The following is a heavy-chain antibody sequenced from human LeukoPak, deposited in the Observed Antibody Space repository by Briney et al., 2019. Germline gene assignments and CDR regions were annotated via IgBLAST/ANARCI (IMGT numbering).Heavy chain of an antibody. J-gene: IGHJ4*02. CDR2: IYYSGST. CDR3: ARVTKEGGSSSPPDY. V-gene: IGHV4-59*01. Sequence: SETLSLTCTVSGGSISSYYWSWIRQPPGKGLEWIGYIYYSGSTNYNPSLKSRVTISVDTSKNQFSLKLSSVTAADTAVYYYARVTKEGGSSSPPDYWGQGTLVTVSS. CDR1: GGSISSYY. D-gene: IGHD6-6*01.